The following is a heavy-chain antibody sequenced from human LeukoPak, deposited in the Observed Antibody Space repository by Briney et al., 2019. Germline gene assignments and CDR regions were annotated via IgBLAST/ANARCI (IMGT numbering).Heavy chain of an antibody. CDR3: ARAVRAYSSGWYYGYYYGMDV. D-gene: IGHD6-19*01. V-gene: IGHV3-48*03. CDR2: ISSSGSTI. CDR1: GFTFSSYE. Sequence: PGGSLRLSCAASGFTFSSYEMNWVRQAPGKGLEWVSYISSSGSTIYYAGSVKGRFTISRDNAKNSLYLQMNSLRAEDTAVYYCARAVRAYSSGWYYGYYYGMDVWGQGTTVTVSS. J-gene: IGHJ6*02.